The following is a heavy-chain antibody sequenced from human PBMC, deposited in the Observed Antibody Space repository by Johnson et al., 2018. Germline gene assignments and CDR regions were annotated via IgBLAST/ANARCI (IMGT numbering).Heavy chain of an antibody. D-gene: IGHD6-13*01. CDR1: GFTFSSYW. J-gene: IGHJ6*02. Sequence: VQLVQSGGGLVQPGGSLRLSCAASGFTFSSYWMSWVRQAPGKGLEWVANIKQDGSEKYYVDSVKGRFTISRDNAKNSLYLQMNSLRAEETAVYYCARPIAAAGTSHYYGMDVWGQGTTVTVSS. CDR3: ARPIAAAGTSHYYGMDV. V-gene: IGHV3-7*01. CDR2: IKQDGSEK.